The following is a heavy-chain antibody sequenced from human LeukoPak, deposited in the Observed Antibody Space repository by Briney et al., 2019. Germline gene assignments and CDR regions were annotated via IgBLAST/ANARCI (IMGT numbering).Heavy chain of an antibody. Sequence: SETLSLTCTVSGGSISSYYWSWIRQPPGKGLRWIGNIYYSGSTNYNPSLKSRVTISVDTSKNQFSLKLSSVTAADTAVYYCARLLLGWTDASDIWGQGTMVTVSS. CDR2: IYYSGST. CDR3: ARLLLGWTDASDI. CDR1: GGSISSYY. V-gene: IGHV4-59*08. J-gene: IGHJ3*02. D-gene: IGHD2-15*01.